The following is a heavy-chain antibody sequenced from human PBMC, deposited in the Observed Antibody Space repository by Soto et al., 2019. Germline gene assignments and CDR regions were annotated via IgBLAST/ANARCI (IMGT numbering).Heavy chain of an antibody. Sequence: LRLSCAASGFSFSGYWMSWVRQAPGKGPEWVANIKEDGTEQHYVDSVRGRFTISRDNSENSLFLQMNNLRAEDSAIYYCAITTSTVSYWFDPWGPGTQVTVSS. CDR1: GFSFSGYW. V-gene: IGHV3-7*03. J-gene: IGHJ5*02. CDR2: IKEDGTEQ. CDR3: AITTSTVSYWFDP. D-gene: IGHD4-4*01.